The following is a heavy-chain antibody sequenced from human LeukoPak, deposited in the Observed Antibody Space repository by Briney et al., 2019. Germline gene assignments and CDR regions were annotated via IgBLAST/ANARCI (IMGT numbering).Heavy chain of an antibody. CDR2: INHSGST. CDR3: ARGLLWFQYYFDY. D-gene: IGHD3-10*01. J-gene: IGHJ4*02. Sequence: SETLSLTCAVYGGSFSGYYWSWIRQPRGKGLEWIGEINHSGSTNYNPSLKSRVTISVDTSKNQFSLKLSSVTAADTAVYYCARGLLWFQYYFDYWGQGTLVTVSS. CDR1: GGSFSGYY. V-gene: IGHV4-34*01.